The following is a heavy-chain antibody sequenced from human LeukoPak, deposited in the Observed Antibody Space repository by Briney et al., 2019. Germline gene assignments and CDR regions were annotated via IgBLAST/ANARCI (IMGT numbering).Heavy chain of an antibody. CDR3: AKGVKQIVVATAQHYLDY. Sequence: PGGSLRLSCAASGFTFGSYGVHWVRKAPGKGLEWVTFIRSDGSNKYYADSVKGRFTISRDNSKNTLYLQMNTLIADDTAVYYCAKGVKQIVVATAQHYLDYWGQGTLVTVSS. CDR1: GFTFGSYG. CDR2: IRSDGSNK. J-gene: IGHJ4*02. D-gene: IGHD2-21*02. V-gene: IGHV3-30*02.